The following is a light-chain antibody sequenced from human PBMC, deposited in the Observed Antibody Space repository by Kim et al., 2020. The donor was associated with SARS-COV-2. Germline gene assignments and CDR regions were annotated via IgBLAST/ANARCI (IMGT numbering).Light chain of an antibody. CDR3: QQGYSSPQIT. J-gene: IGKJ5*01. CDR2: AAS. Sequence: DIQITQSPSSLSASVGDRVITTCRTSQSISSHLNWYQQKPGKAPKLLIFAASSLQSGVPSRFSGSGSGTDFTLTITTLQPEDFATYYCQQGYSSPQITFGQGTRLEIK. V-gene: IGKV1-39*01. CDR1: QSISSH.